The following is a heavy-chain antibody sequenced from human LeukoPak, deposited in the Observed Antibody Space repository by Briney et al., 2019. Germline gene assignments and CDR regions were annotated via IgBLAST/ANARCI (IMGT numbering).Heavy chain of an antibody. CDR1: GYTFTGYY. Sequence: ASVKVSCKASGYTFTGYYMHWVRQAPGQGLEWMGWINPNSGGTNYAQKFQGRVTMTRDTSTSTAYMELSRLRSDDTAVYYCARDPDYGSGSYPQPNWFDPWGQGTLVTVSS. CDR3: ARDPDYGSGSYPQPNWFDP. CDR2: INPNSGGT. D-gene: IGHD3-10*01. V-gene: IGHV1-2*02. J-gene: IGHJ5*02.